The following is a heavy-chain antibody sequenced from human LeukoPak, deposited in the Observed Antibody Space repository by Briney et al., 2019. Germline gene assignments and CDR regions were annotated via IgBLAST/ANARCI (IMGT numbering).Heavy chain of an antibody. J-gene: IGHJ3*02. CDR1: GFTFSSYS. D-gene: IGHD2-2*01. V-gene: IGHV3-48*04. Sequence: GGSLRLSCAASGFTFSSYSMNWVRQAPGKGLEWVSYISSSSTIYYADSVKGRFTISRDNAKNSLYLQMNSLRAEDTAVYYCARDCSSTSCPDAFDIWGQGTMVTVSS. CDR2: ISSSSTI. CDR3: ARDCSSTSCPDAFDI.